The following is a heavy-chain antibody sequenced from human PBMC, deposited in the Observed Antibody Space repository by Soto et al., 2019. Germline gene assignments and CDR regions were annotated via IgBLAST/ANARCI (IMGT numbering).Heavy chain of an antibody. Sequence: WETLSLTCTVSGGSISSSSYYWGWIRQPPGKGLEWIGYIYYSGSTNYNPSLKSRVTISVDTSKNQFSLKLSSVTAADTAVYYCARDTMVRGVLYYYYGMDVWGQGTTVTVSS. CDR3: ARDTMVRGVLYYYYGMDV. CDR2: IYYSGST. J-gene: IGHJ6*02. D-gene: IGHD3-10*01. V-gene: IGHV4-61*01. CDR1: GGSISSSSYY.